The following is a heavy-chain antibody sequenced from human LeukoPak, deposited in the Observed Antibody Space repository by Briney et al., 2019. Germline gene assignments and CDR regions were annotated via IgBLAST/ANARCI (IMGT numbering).Heavy chain of an antibody. CDR1: GGSISSYY. CDR3: ARRGPQWLDKGLWYFDY. CDR2: IYYSGST. V-gene: IGHV4-59*08. J-gene: IGHJ4*02. D-gene: IGHD6-19*01. Sequence: SETLSLTCTVSGGSISSYYWSWIPQPPGRGLKWIGYIYYSGSTNYNPSLKSRVTISVDTSKNQFSLKLSSVTAADTAVYYCARRGPQWLDKGLWYFDYWGQGTLVTVSS.